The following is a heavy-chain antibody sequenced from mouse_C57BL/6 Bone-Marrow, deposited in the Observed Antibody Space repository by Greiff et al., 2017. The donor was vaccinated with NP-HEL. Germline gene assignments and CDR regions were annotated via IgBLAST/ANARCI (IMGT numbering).Heavy chain of an antibody. Sequence: EVKLMESGGGLVKPGGSLKLSCAASGFTFSDYGMHWVRQAPEKGLEWVAYISSGSSTIYYADTVKGRVTISRDNAKNTLFLQMTSLRSEDTAMYYCARDYGSPFAYWGQGTLVTVSA. V-gene: IGHV5-17*01. D-gene: IGHD1-1*01. CDR1: GFTFSDYG. CDR2: ISSGSSTI. J-gene: IGHJ3*01. CDR3: ARDYGSPFAY.